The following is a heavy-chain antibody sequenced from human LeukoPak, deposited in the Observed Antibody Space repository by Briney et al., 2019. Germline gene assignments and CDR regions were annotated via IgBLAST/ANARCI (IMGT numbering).Heavy chain of an antibody. CDR3: TRDESMSSIGTLPDY. D-gene: IGHD5/OR15-5a*01. V-gene: IGHV3-48*01. Sequence: GGSLRLSCAGSGFIFSRHTMNWIRQAPGKGLEWVSYMSADGANIYYADSVKGRFTISRDNAENSLYLQMNSLRAEDTGVYYCTRDESMSSIGTLPDYWGPGTMVTVSP. J-gene: IGHJ4*02. CDR1: GFIFSRHT. CDR2: MSADGANI.